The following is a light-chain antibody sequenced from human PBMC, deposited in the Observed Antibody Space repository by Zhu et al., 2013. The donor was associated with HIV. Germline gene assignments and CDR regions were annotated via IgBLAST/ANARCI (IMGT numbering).Light chain of an antibody. CDR1: QSVRGDF. CDR3: QLRGN. CDR2: GAS. Sequence: DIVLTQSPGTLSLSPGERATLSCRASQSVRGDFLAWYQQKPGQAPRVVIYGASSRATGIPDRFSGSGSGTDFTLSITRLEPEDFAVYYCQLRGNFGQGTRLDIK. J-gene: IGKJ5*01. V-gene: IGKV3D-20*02.